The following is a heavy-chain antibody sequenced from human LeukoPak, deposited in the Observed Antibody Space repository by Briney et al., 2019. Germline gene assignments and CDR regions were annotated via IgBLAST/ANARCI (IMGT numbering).Heavy chain of an antibody. CDR2: ISNSGSYI. CDR1: GFTFSSYT. J-gene: IGHJ4*02. V-gene: IGHV3-21*01. D-gene: IGHD6-19*01. Sequence: PGGSLRLSCAASGFTFSSYTMKWVRQAPGKGLEWVSSISNSGSYIYYADSVTGRFTISRDDAKNTLYLQMHSLRAEDTAVYYCVREFSGPTDHWGQGTLVAVSS. CDR3: VREFSGPTDH.